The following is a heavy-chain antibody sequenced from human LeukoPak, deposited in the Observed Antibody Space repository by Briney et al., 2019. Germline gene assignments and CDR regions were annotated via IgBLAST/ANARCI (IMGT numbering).Heavy chain of an antibody. J-gene: IGHJ1*01. D-gene: IGHD4-17*01. CDR3: ATQPESYGDSASYFHH. CDR2: IIPILGIA. V-gene: IGHV1-69*04. CDR1: GGTFSSYA. Sequence: SVKVSCKASGGTFSSYAISWVRQAPGQGLEWMGRIIPILGIANYAQKFQGRVTITADKSTSTAYMELSSLRSEDTAVYYCATQPESYGDSASYFHHWGQGTLVTVSS.